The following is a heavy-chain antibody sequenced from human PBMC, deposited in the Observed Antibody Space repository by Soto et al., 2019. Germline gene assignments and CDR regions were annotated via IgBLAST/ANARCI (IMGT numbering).Heavy chain of an antibody. Sequence: ASVKVSCKASGGTFSSYAISWVRQAPGQGLEWMGGIIPIFGTANYAQKFQGRVTITADESTSTAYMELSSLRSEDTAVYYCARGSYCSSTSCYRAFDIWGQGTMVTVSS. D-gene: IGHD2-2*01. CDR3: ARGSYCSSTSCYRAFDI. CDR1: GGTFSSYA. CDR2: IIPIFGTA. V-gene: IGHV1-69*13. J-gene: IGHJ3*02.